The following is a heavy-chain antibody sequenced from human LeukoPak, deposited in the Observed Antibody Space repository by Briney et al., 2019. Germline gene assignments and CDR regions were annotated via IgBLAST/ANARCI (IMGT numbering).Heavy chain of an antibody. Sequence: ASVKVSCKASGYTFTGYYMHWVRQAPGQGLEWMGWTNPNSGGTNYAQKFQGRVTMTRDTSISTAYMELSRLRSDDTAVYYCAREEDGYSSSSWNWFDPWGQGTLVTVSS. CDR1: GYTFTGYY. V-gene: IGHV1-2*02. D-gene: IGHD6-6*01. CDR2: TNPNSGGT. CDR3: AREEDGYSSSSWNWFDP. J-gene: IGHJ5*02.